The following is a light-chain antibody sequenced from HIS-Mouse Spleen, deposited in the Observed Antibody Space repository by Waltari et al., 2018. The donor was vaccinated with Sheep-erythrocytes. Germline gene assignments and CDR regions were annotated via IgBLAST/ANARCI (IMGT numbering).Light chain of an antibody. J-gene: IGLJ2*01. CDR1: ALPKQY. Sequence: SYELTQPPSVSVSPGQTARITCSGDALPKQYAYWYQQKPGQAPVLVIYKDSGRPTGIPERFSGSSSGTTVTFTISGVQAEDEADYYCQSADSSGTYYVVFGGGTKLTVL. V-gene: IGLV3-25*03. CDR3: QSADSSGTYYVV. CDR2: KDS.